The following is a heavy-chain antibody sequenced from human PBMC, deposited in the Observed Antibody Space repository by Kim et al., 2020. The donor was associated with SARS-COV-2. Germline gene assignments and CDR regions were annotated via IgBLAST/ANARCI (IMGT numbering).Heavy chain of an antibody. V-gene: IGHV3-11*05. Sequence: GGSLRLSCAASGFTFSDYYMSWIRQAPGKGLEWVSYISSSSSYTNYADSVKGRFTISRDNAKNSLYLQMNSLRAEDTAVYYCARDRSGIAAAGLFDYWGQGTLVTVSS. CDR3: ARDRSGIAAAGLFDY. D-gene: IGHD6-13*01. J-gene: IGHJ4*02. CDR2: ISSSSSYT. CDR1: GFTFSDYY.